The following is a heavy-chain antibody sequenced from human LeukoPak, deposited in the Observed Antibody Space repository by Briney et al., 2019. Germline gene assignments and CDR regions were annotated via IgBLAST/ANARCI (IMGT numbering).Heavy chain of an antibody. CDR1: GYTFTGYY. CDR2: INPNSGGA. D-gene: IGHD2-15*01. V-gene: IGHV1-2*02. CDR3: ARDVGGPGADFDS. Sequence: ASVKVSCKASGYTFTGYYMHWVRQAPGQGLEWMGWINPNSGGADYAQKFQGRVTMTRDTSIGTAHMELRSLRSDDTAVYFCARDVGGPGADFDSWGQGTLVTASS. J-gene: IGHJ4*02.